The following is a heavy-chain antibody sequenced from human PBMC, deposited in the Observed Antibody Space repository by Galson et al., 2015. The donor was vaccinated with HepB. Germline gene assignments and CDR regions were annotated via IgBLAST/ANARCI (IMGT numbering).Heavy chain of an antibody. CDR2: ISGSGGST. V-gene: IGHV3-23*01. CDR1: GFTFNSYA. J-gene: IGHJ6*02. Sequence: SLRLSCAASGFTFNSYAMSWVRQAPGKGLEWVSAISGSGGSTYYADSVKGRFTISRDNSKNTLYLQMNSLRAEDTAVYYCAKEQGRDYYYGMDVWGQGTTVTVSS. CDR3: AKEQGRDYYYGMDV. D-gene: IGHD3-10*01.